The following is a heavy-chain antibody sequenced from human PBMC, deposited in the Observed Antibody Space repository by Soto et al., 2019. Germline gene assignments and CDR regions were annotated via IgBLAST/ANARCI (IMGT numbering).Heavy chain of an antibody. J-gene: IGHJ4*01. CDR1: GGSFSGYY. D-gene: IGHD3-10*01. CDR2: INHSGST. Sequence: QVQLQQWGAGLLKPSETLSLTCAVYGGSFSGYYWSWIRQPPGKGLEWIGEINHSGSTNYNPSLKSRVTISVDTSKNXXAXKXXSVAAADTAVYYCARGRGYGAGSYYAFAPSRTFAYWGHGTLVTVSS. CDR3: ARGRGYGAGSYYAFAPSRTFAY. V-gene: IGHV4-34*01.